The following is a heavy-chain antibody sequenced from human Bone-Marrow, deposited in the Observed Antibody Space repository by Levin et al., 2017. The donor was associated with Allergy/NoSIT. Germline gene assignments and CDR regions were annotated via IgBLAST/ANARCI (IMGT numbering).Heavy chain of an antibody. CDR2: ISGSGGST. Sequence: GGSLRLSCVASRFTFSGYAMSWVRQAPGKGLEWVAAISGSGGSTYYADSVKGRFTISRDNSKNLLYMQMNSLKLEDTAVYYCARWIAAARYYYYGMDVWGQGTTVTVSS. CDR3: ARWIAAARYYYYGMDV. D-gene: IGHD6-13*01. CDR1: RFTFSGYA. V-gene: IGHV3-23*01. J-gene: IGHJ6*02.